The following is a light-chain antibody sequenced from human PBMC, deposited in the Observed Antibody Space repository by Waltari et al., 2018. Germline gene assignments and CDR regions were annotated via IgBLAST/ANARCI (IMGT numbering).Light chain of an antibody. J-gene: IGLJ3*02. CDR2: EVS. Sequence: QTALTQPASVSGSPGQSITISCTGTNGDVGDYVSWYHQLPGKAPNLLIYEVSNRPSGVSNRFAGSKSGNAASLTISGLQAEDGADYYCCSYTRSSSTRYWVFGGGTTLTVL. CDR3: CSYTRSSSTRYWV. V-gene: IGLV2-14*01. CDR1: NGDVGDY.